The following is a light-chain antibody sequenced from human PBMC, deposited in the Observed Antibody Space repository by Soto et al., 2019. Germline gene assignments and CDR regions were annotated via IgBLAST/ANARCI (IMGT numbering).Light chain of an antibody. CDR1: SSDVGGYNY. J-gene: IGLJ1*01. V-gene: IGLV2-8*01. CDR3: SSYAGSNNYV. Sequence: QSVLTQPPSASGAPGQSVTISCNGTSSDVGGYNYVSWYQQHPGKAPKLMIYEVSKRPSGVPDRFSGSKSGNTASLTVSWLQAEDEADYYCSSYAGSNNYVFGTGTKVTVL. CDR2: EVS.